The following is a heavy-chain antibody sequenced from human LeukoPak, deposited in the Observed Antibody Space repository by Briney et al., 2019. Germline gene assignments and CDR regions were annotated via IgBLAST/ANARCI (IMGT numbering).Heavy chain of an antibody. J-gene: IGHJ6*03. CDR2: IYTSGST. CDR3: ARDKSSWYSGDYYYYMDV. D-gene: IGHD6-13*01. Sequence: SETLSLTCTVSGGSISSYYWSWIRQPAGKGLEWIGSIYTSGSTNYNPSLKSRVTMSVDTSKNQFSLKLSSVTAADTAVYYCARDKSSWYSGDYYYYMDVWGKGTTVTVSS. CDR1: GGSISSYY. V-gene: IGHV4-4*07.